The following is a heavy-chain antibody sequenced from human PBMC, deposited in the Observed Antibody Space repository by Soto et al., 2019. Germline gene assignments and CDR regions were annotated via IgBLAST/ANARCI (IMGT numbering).Heavy chain of an antibody. CDR2: IIPIPDIT. CDR3: ARDRITTRGDGLDL. J-gene: IGHJ3*01. CDR1: GGTFSTYI. D-gene: IGHD3-3*01. V-gene: IGHV1-69*08. Sequence: QVQLVQSGAEVRKPGSSVKVSCKAPGGTFSTYIISWVRQAPGQGLEWMGRIIPIPDITNYAQKFQGRVTVTADRSTSTAYMELTSLKSADTAVYYCARDRITTRGDGLDLWGQGTMVTVSS.